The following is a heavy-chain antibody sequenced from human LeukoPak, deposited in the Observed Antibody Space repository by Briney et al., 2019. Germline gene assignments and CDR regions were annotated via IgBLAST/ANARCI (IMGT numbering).Heavy chain of an antibody. Sequence: GASVTVSCKASGYTFTGYYMHWVRQAPGQGLEWMGWINPNSGGTNYAQKFQGRVTMTRDTSISTAYMELSRLRSDDTAVYYCARGRYYGSGSYYGYWGQGTLVTVSS. CDR3: ARGRYYGSGSYYGY. V-gene: IGHV1-2*02. J-gene: IGHJ4*02. CDR2: INPNSGGT. D-gene: IGHD3-10*01. CDR1: GYTFTGYY.